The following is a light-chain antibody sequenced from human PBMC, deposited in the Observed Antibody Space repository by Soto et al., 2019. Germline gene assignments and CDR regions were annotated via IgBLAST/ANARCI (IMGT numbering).Light chain of an antibody. CDR1: QSVSSSY. Sequence: EIVMTQSPATLSLSPGERATLSCRASQSVSSSYLSWYQQKPGQAPRLLIYGASTRATGIPARFSGSGSGTDFTLTISSLQPADFAVYYCQQDYHSLTFGGGTKVEIK. CDR2: GAS. V-gene: IGKV3D-7*01. J-gene: IGKJ4*01. CDR3: QQDYHSLT.